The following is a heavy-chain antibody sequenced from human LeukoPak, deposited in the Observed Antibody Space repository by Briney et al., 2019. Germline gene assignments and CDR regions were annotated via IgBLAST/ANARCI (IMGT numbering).Heavy chain of an antibody. Sequence: GASVKVSCKASGGTFSSYAISWVRQAPGQGLEWMGWVHPNSGNTAYAQKFQGRVTMTRDTSISTAYMELSGLRSDDTAVYFCARGPRNDPWGQGTLVTVSS. CDR1: GGTFSSYA. CDR3: ARGPRNDP. CDR2: VHPNSGNT. D-gene: IGHD1-14*01. J-gene: IGHJ5*02. V-gene: IGHV1-8*02.